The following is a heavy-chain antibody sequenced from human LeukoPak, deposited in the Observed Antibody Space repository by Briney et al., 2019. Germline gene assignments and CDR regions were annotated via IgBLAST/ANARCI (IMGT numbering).Heavy chain of an antibody. J-gene: IGHJ4*02. CDR1: GGSISSYY. CDR3: ARSANDIAAADFDY. CDR2: IYYSGST. V-gene: IGHV4-59*08. D-gene: IGHD6-13*01. Sequence: PSETLSLTCTVSGGSISSYYWSWIRQPPGKGLEWIGYIYYSGSTNYTPSLKSRVTISVDTSKNQFSLKLSSVTAADTAVYYCARSANDIAAADFDYWGQGTLVTVSS.